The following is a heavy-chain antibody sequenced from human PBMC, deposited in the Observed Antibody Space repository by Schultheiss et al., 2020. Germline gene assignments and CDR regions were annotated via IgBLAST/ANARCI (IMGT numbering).Heavy chain of an antibody. D-gene: IGHD4-17*01. J-gene: IGHJ6*02. CDR2: ISYSGST. Sequence: SQTLSLTCTVSGGSVSSYYWSWIRQPPGKGLEWIGYISYSGSTDYNPSLKSRVAISADTSKNQFSLKLSSVTAADTAVYYCARRYGDDGMDVWGQGTTVTVSS. CDR1: GGSVSSYY. V-gene: IGHV4-59*08. CDR3: ARRYGDDGMDV.